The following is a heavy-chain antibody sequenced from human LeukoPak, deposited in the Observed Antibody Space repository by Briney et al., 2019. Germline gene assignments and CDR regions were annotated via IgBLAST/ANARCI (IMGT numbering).Heavy chain of an antibody. CDR3: AKDRAARPPGYFDY. J-gene: IGHJ4*02. CDR1: GFTFSSYG. D-gene: IGHD6-6*01. CDR2: IRYDGSNK. Sequence: PGGSLRLSCAASGFTFSSYGMHWVRQAPGKGLEWVAFIRYDGSNKYYADSVKGRFTISRDNSKNTLYLQMNSLRAEDTAVYYCAKDRAARPPGYFDYWGQGTLVTVSS. V-gene: IGHV3-30*02.